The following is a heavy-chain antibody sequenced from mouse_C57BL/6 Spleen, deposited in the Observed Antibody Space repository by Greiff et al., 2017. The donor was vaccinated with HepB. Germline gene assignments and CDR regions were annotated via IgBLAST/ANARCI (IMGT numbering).Heavy chain of an antibody. CDR2: ISDGGSYT. CDR3: ARDSNSLYYYAMDY. V-gene: IGHV5-4*01. CDR1: GFTFSSYA. D-gene: IGHD4-1*02. J-gene: IGHJ4*01. Sequence: EVKVEESGGGLVKPGGSLKLSCAASGFTFSSYAMSWVRQTPEKRLEWVATISDGGSYTYYPDNVKGRFTISRDNAKNNLYLQMSHLKSEDTAMYYCARDSNSLYYYAMDYWGQGTSVTVSS.